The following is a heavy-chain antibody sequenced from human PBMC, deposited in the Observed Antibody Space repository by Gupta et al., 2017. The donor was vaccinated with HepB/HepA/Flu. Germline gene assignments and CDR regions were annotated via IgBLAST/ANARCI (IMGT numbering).Heavy chain of an antibody. D-gene: IGHD6-19*01. CDR2: LSSSGTT. J-gene: IGHJ4*01. CDR3: ARAGDHWLVFDF. V-gene: IGHV4-39*02. CDR1: GYSFTGSSPY. Sequence: LQLQESGPGLVRHSETLSPTCIVSGYSFTGSSPYWGWVRQTPEKGLEWIGSLSSSGTTYYNPSLESRVTISVDTSKNHISLKLNSVAAADAAVYYCARAGDHWLVFDFWGQGALVTVSS.